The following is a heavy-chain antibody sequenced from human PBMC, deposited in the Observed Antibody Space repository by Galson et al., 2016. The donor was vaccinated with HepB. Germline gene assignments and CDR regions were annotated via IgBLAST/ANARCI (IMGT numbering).Heavy chain of an antibody. Sequence: SLRLSCAASGFSVSRNYMSWVRQAPGKGLEWVSLIYSGGTTYYADSVKGRFIISRDNSKNALYLQMNSLRAEDTAVYYCATYQGLPDYYFYMDVWGKGTPVTVSS. J-gene: IGHJ6*03. CDR1: GFSVSRNY. D-gene: IGHD2-2*01. V-gene: IGHV3-53*01. CDR3: ATYQGLPDYYFYMDV. CDR2: IYSGGTT.